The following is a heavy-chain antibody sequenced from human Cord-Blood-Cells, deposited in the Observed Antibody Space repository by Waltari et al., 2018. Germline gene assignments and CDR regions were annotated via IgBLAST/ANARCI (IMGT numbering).Heavy chain of an antibody. D-gene: IGHD6-6*01. J-gene: IGHJ4*02. Sequence: QVQLVQSGAEVKKPGASVKVSCKASGYTFTGYYMHWVRQAPGQGLEWMGRINPNSGATNYAQKFQGRVTMTRDTSISTAYMELSRLRSDDTAVYYCAREVVLIAAFDYWGQGTLVTVSS. CDR3: AREVVLIAAFDY. CDR2: INPNSGAT. V-gene: IGHV1-2*06. CDR1: GYTFTGYY.